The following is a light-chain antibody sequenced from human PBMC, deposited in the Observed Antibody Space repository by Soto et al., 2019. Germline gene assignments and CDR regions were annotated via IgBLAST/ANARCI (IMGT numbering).Light chain of an antibody. CDR3: QQHYTTPFT. CDR2: WAS. J-gene: IGKJ3*01. Sequence: DIMMTQSPDSLAVSLGERATINCKSSQSVLHSSDNKNYLAWYQQKPGQPPKLLVYWASTRESGVPDRFSGSGSGTDFTLTISSLQAEDVAVYYCQQHYTTPFTFGPGTKMDSK. CDR1: QSVLHSSDNKNY. V-gene: IGKV4-1*01.